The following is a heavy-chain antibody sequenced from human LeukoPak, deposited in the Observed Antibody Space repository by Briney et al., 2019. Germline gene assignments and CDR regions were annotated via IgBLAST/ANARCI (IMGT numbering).Heavy chain of an antibody. J-gene: IGHJ4*02. D-gene: IGHD3-22*01. CDR3: ARASGYYYRSFDY. CDR2: INHSGST. V-gene: IGHV4-34*01. Sequence: SETLSLTCAVYGGSFSGYYWSWIRQPPGKGLEWIGVINHSGSTNYNPSLKSRVTISVDTSKNQFSLKLSSVTAADTAVYYCARASGYYYRSFDYWGQGTLVTLSS. CDR1: GGSFSGYY.